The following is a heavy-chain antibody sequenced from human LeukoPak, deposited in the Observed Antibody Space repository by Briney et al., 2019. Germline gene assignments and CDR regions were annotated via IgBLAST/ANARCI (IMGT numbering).Heavy chain of an antibody. CDR1: GGAFISSTYY. Sequence: SETLSLTCSVSGGAFISSTYYWVWIRQPPGKGLEWIASIYYSGTTYYNPSLDSRVTILADTSKNQFSLKVSSVTAAGTAVYYCARAGHRGSNHFDSSGYPDAFDVWGQGTLVIVSS. CDR3: ARAGHRGSNHFDSSGYPDAFDV. J-gene: IGHJ3*01. D-gene: IGHD3-22*01. CDR2: IYYSGTT. V-gene: IGHV4-39*07.